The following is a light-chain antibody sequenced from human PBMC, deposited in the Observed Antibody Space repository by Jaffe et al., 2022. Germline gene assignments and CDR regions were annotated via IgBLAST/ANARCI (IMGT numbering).Light chain of an antibody. CDR2: EVS. V-gene: IGLV2-23*02. J-gene: IGLJ3*02. CDR3: CSYAGSSTLNWV. Sequence: QSALPQPASVSGSPGQSITISCTGTSSDVGSYNLVSWYQQHPGKAPRLMIYEVSKRPSGVSNRFSGSKSGNTASLTISGLQAEDEADYYCCSYAGSSTLNWVFGGGTKLTVL. CDR1: SSDVGSYNL.